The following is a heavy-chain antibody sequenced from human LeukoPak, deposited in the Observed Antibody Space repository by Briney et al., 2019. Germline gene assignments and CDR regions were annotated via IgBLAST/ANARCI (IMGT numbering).Heavy chain of an antibody. CDR2: INTSSLYI. CDR3: ARDRLPLLDY. V-gene: IGHV3-21*01. Sequence: GGSLRLSCAASGFTFRSYSMNWVRQAPGKGLEWVSSINTSSLYIYYADSVKGRFTISRDNAKNSLYLQMNSLRAEDTAVYYCARDRLPLLDYWGQGTLVTVSS. J-gene: IGHJ4*02. CDR1: GFTFRSYS.